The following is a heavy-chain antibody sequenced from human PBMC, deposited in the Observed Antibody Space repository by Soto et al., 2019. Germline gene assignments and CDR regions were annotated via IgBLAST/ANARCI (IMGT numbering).Heavy chain of an antibody. CDR3: ASDSGRRYYDYVWGSYRYGAFDI. CDR1: GHSLSGYH. Sequence: SLSCSSAGHSLSGYHQIWIRQPPGKGREWIGYVDYSGSTNYNPSLKSRVTISVDTSKNQFSLKLSSVTAADTAVYYCASDSGRRYYDYVWGSYRYGAFDIWGHGTMVTGSS. D-gene: IGHD3-16*02. J-gene: IGHJ3*02. CDR2: VDYSGST. V-gene: IGHV4-59*13.